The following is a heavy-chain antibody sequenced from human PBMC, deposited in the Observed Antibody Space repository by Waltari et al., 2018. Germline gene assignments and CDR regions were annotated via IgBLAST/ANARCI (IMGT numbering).Heavy chain of an antibody. CDR2: VDLEDGET. V-gene: IGHV1-24*01. D-gene: IGHD3-22*01. CDR3: STPQGPHSSGYRTFDY. J-gene: IGHJ4*02. CDR1: GYTLTELS. Sequence: QVQLVQSGAEVKKPGASVKVSCKVSGYTLTELSMHWVRQAPGKGLEWMGGVDLEDGETIYAHEFQGRGTMTNDTATDTDYMELSSLRSEDTAVYDCSTPQGPHSSGYRTFDYWGQGTLVTVSS.